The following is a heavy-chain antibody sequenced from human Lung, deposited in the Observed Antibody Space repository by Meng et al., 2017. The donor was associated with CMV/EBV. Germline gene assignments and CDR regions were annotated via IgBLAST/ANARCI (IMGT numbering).Heavy chain of an antibody. J-gene: IGHJ4*02. CDR3: ARSAMDYNPYFDY. CDR1: GFTFSSYE. V-gene: IGHV3-48*03. D-gene: IGHD1-1*01. Sequence: GESXKISCAASGFTFSSYEMNWVRQAPGKGLEWVSYISNSGITTYYADSVKGRFTISRDNAKNSLFLQINSLRAEDTAVYYCARSAMDYNPYFDYWGQGARVNGLL. CDR2: ISNSGITT.